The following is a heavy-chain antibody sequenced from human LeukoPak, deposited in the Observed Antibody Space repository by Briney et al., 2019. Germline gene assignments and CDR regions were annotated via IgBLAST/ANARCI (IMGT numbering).Heavy chain of an antibody. D-gene: IGHD2-8*01. Sequence: ASVKVSCKASGYTFTGYYMHWVRQAPGQGLEWMGWINPNSGGTNYAQKFQGRVTMTRDTSISTAYMELSRLRSDDTAVYYCARGTGLYCTNGVCYHFDYWGQGTLVTVSS. CDR2: INPNSGGT. CDR3: ARGTGLYCTNGVCYHFDY. CDR1: GYTFTGYY. V-gene: IGHV1-2*02. J-gene: IGHJ4*02.